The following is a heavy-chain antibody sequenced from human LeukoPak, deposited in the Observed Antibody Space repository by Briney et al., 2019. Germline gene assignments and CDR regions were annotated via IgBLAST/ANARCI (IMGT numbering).Heavy chain of an antibody. J-gene: IGHJ3*02. CDR2: LDPNNGDT. D-gene: IGHD1-14*01. CDR1: AYTLTGYY. CDR3: ARRSRNGLDAFDI. Sequence: ASVKVSCKASAYTLTGYYLHWVRQAPGQGFQWVGWLDPNNGDTDYAQKFQGRVTMTRDMSISTAYMDLGRLTSDDTAVYYCARRSRNGLDAFDIWAQGTMVTVSS. V-gene: IGHV1-2*02.